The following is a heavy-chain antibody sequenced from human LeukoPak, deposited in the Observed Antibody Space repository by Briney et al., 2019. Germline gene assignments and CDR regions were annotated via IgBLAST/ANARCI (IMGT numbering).Heavy chain of an antibody. D-gene: IGHD3-3*01. Sequence: GGSLRLSCAASGFTFSSYAMSWVRQAPGKGLEWVSAISGSGGSTYYADSVKGRFTISRDNSKNTLYLQMNSLRAEDTAVYYCARHTIFGVVIGYWGQGTLVTVSS. CDR2: ISGSGGST. V-gene: IGHV3-23*01. J-gene: IGHJ4*02. CDR1: GFTFSSYA. CDR3: ARHTIFGVVIGY.